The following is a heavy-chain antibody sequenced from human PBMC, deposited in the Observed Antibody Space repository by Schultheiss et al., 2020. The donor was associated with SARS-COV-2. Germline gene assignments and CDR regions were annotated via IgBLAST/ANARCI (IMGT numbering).Heavy chain of an antibody. CDR2: IISSSSYI. V-gene: IGHV3-21*01. J-gene: IGHJ4*02. Sequence: GESLKISCAASGFTFSSYSMNWVRQAPGKGLEWVSSIISSSSYIYYADSVKGRFTISRDNAKNSLYLQMNSLRAEDTAVYYCARDARNLVYWGQGTLVTVSS. D-gene: IGHD2-8*02. CDR3: ARDARNLVY. CDR1: GFTFSSYS.